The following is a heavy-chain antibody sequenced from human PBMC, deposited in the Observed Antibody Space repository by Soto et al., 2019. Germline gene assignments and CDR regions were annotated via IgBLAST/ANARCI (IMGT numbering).Heavy chain of an antibody. CDR1: GGTFSSYA. CDR2: IIPIFGTA. CDR3: ARDTGYSYGPSLYYGMDV. J-gene: IGHJ6*02. D-gene: IGHD5-18*01. Sequence: SVKVSCKASGGTFSSYAISWVRQAPGQGLEWMGGIIPIFGTANYAQKFQGRVTVTADESTSTAYMELSSLRSEDTAVYYCARDTGYSYGPSLYYGMDVWGQGTTVTVSS. V-gene: IGHV1-69*13.